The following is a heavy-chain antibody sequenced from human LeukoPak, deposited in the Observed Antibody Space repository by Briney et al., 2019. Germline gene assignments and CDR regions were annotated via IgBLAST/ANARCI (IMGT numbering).Heavy chain of an antibody. V-gene: IGHV3-30*18. J-gene: IGHJ4*02. CDR3: AKTLLRVAVAGTGLDY. CDR1: GFTFSSYG. D-gene: IGHD6-19*01. CDR2: ISYDGSNK. Sequence: GGSLRLSCAASGFTFSSYGMHWVRQAPGKGLEWVAVISYDGSNKYYADSVKGRFTISRDNSKNTLYLQMNSLRAEDTAVYYCAKTLLRVAVAGTGLDYWGQGTLVTVSS.